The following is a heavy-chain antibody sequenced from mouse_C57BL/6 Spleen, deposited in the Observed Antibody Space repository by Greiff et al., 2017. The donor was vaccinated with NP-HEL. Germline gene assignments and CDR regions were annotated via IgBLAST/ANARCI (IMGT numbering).Heavy chain of an antibody. CDR1: GYTFTSYW. D-gene: IGHD2-2*01. Sequence: QVQLQQSGAELVRPGSSVKLSCKASGYTFTSYWMHWVKQRPIQGLEWIGNIDPSDSETHYNQKFKDKATLTVDKSSSTAYMQLSSLTSEDSAVYYCARRGLRWYFDVWGTGTTVTVSS. CDR2: IDPSDSET. J-gene: IGHJ1*03. CDR3: ARRGLRWYFDV. V-gene: IGHV1-52*01.